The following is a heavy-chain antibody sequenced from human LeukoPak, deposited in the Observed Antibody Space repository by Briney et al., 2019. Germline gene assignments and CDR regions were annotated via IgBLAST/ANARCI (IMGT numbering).Heavy chain of an antibody. J-gene: IGHJ4*02. CDR1: GGSISSYY. CDR3: ARDSYSSSWYGPFDY. D-gene: IGHD6-13*01. V-gene: IGHV4-59*01. CDR2: IYNSGST. Sequence: KPSETLSLTCTVSGGSISSYYWSWIRQPPGKGLEWIGYIYNSGSTNYNPSLKSRVTISVDTSKNQFSLKLNSVTAADTAVYYCARDSYSSSWYGPFDYWGQGTLVTVSS.